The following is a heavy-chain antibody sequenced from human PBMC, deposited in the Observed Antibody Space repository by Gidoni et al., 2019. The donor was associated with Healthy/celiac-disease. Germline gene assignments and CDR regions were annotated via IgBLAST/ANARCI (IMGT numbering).Heavy chain of an antibody. CDR2: IYYSGST. Sequence: QVQLQESGPGLVKPSETLSLTCTVSGGSVSSGSYYWSWIRQPPGKGLEWIGYIYYSGSTNYNPSIKSRVTISVDTSKNQFSLKLSSVTAADTAVYYCARAGEMATPGGPYYYYYMDVWGKGTTVTVSS. CDR3: ARAGEMATPGGPYYYYYMDV. J-gene: IGHJ6*03. V-gene: IGHV4-61*01. CDR1: GGSVSSGSYY. D-gene: IGHD3-16*01.